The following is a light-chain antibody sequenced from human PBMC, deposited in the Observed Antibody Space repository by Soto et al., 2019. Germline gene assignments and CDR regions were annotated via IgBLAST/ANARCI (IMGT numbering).Light chain of an antibody. CDR2: WAS. Sequence: DIVMTQSPDSLAVSLGERAAINCNSSQSVLYSSNNKNYLAWYQQKPGQPPKLLIYWASTRESGVPDRFSGSGSGTDFTLTISSLQAEDVAVYYCQQYYSTRTFGQGTKVDIK. CDR1: QSVLYSSNNKNY. J-gene: IGKJ1*01. V-gene: IGKV4-1*01. CDR3: QQYYSTRT.